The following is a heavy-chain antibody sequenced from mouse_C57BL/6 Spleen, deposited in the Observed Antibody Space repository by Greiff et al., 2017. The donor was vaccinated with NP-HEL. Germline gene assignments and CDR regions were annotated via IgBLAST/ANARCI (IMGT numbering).Heavy chain of an antibody. CDR3: ARGSSGFYYAMDY. CDR1: GYTFTSYW. J-gene: IGHJ4*01. D-gene: IGHD3-2*02. V-gene: IGHV1-64*01. CDR2: IHPISGST. Sequence: QVQLQQPGAELVKPGASVKLSCKASGYTFTSYWMHWVKQRPGQGLEWIGMIHPISGSTNYNEKFKSKATLTVDKSSSTAYMQLSSLTSEDSAVYYCARGSSGFYYAMDYWGKGTSGTVSS.